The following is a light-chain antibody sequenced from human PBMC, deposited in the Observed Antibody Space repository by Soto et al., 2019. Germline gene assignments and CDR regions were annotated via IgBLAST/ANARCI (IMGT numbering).Light chain of an antibody. J-gene: IGLJ2*01. CDR3: SSYAGSNNSDVV. V-gene: IGLV2-8*01. Sequence: QSALTQPPSASGSPGQSVTISCTGTSSDVGGYNYVSWYQQHPGKAPKLMIYEVSKRPSGVPDRFSGSKSGNTASLTVSGLQAEDEADYYCSSYAGSNNSDVVFGGGTKLT. CDR2: EVS. CDR1: SSDVGGYNY.